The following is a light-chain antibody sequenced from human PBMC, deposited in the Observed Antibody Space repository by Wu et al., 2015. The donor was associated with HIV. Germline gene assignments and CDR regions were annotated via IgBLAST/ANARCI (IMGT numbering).Light chain of an antibody. CDR2: GAF. V-gene: IGKV1-9*01. CDR3: QKYNTAPWT. CDR1: QDISRY. J-gene: IGKJ1*01. Sequence: DIQLTQSPSFLSASVGDTVTITCRASQDISRYLAWYQQKPGKAPKLLIYGAFGLQTGVPSRFSGSGSETEFTLTISSLQPEDFATYYCQKYNTAPWTFGQGTKVEMK.